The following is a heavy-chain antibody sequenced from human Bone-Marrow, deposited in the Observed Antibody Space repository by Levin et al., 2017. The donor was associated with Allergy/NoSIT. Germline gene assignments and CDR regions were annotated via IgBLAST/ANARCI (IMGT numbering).Heavy chain of an antibody. D-gene: IGHD3-3*01. V-gene: IGHV3-74*01. Sequence: GESLKISCAASGFTFSSYWMHWVRQAPGKGLVWVSRINSDGSSTSYADSVKGRFTISRDNAKNTLYLQMNSLRAEDTAVYYCARVPRITIFGVVIPLDYWGQGTLVTVSS. CDR1: GFTFSSYW. CDR2: INSDGSST. CDR3: ARVPRITIFGVVIPLDY. J-gene: IGHJ4*02.